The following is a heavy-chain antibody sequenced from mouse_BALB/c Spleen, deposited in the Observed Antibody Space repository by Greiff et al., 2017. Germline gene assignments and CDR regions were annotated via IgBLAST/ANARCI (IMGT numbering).Heavy chain of an antibody. Sequence: LKQPGSELVRPGASVKLSCKASGYTFTSYWMHWVKQRPGQGLEWIGNIYPGSGSTNYDEKFKSKATLTVDTSSSTAYMQLSSLTSEDSAVYYCTRGIYYGGVDYWGQGTSVTVSS. V-gene: IGHV1S22*01. CDR3: TRGIYYGGVDY. J-gene: IGHJ4*01. CDR1: GYTFTSYW. D-gene: IGHD2-1*01. CDR2: IYPGSGST.